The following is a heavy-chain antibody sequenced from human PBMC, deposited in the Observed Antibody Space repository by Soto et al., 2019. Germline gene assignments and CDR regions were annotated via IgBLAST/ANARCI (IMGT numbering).Heavy chain of an antibody. Sequence: SGGSLRLSCAASGFTFSNAWMSWVRQAPGKGLEWVGRIKSKTDGGTTDYAAPVKGRFTISRDDSKNTLYLQMNSLKTEDTAVYYCTTDATRTSPYYYYGRDVWGQGTTVTVSS. CDR3: TTDATRTSPYYYYGRDV. D-gene: IGHD2-2*01. J-gene: IGHJ6*02. V-gene: IGHV3-15*01. CDR1: GFTFSNAW. CDR2: IKSKTDGGTT.